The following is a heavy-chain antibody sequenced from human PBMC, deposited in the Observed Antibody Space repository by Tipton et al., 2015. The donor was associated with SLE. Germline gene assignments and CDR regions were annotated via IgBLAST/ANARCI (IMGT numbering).Heavy chain of an antibody. CDR3: ARGYCSSTSCYGYFDY. CDR2: INWNGGST. CDR1: GFTFDDYG. J-gene: IGHJ4*02. V-gene: IGHV3-20*04. Sequence: SLRLSCAASGFTFDDYGMSWVRQAPGKGLEWVSGINWNGGSTGYADSVKGRFTISRDNAKNSLYLQMNRLRAEDTALHYCARGYCSSTSCYGYFDYWGQGTLFTFSS. D-gene: IGHD2-2*01.